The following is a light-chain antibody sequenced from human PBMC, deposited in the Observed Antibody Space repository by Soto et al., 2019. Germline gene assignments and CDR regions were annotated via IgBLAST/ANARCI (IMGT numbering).Light chain of an antibody. CDR3: LQTIQLPLT. V-gene: IGKV2D-29*02. J-gene: IGKJ3*01. CDR2: EVS. CDR1: QSLLHSEGQTY. Sequence: DIVMTQTPLSLSVTPGQSASISCKSTQSLLHSEGQTYLYWYLQKPGQSPQILFYEVSNRFPGVPDRFTASGSGTDFTLKISRVEAEDVGIYYCLQTIQLPLTFGPGTRVDIK.